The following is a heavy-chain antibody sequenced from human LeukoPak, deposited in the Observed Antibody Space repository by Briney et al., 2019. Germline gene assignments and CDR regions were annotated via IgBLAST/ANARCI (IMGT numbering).Heavy chain of an antibody. D-gene: IGHD3-10*01. CDR1: GGTFSSYA. Sequence: GASVKVSCKASGGTFSSYAISWVRQAPGQGLEWMGGITPIFGTANYAQKFQGRVTITADESTSTAYMELSSLRSEDTAVYYCAREDYYGSGSYWPWGQGTLVTVSS. CDR3: AREDYYGSGSYWP. J-gene: IGHJ5*02. V-gene: IGHV1-69*13. CDR2: ITPIFGTA.